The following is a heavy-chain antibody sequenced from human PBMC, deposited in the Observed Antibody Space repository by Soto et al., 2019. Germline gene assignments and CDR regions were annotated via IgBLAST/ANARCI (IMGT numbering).Heavy chain of an antibody. V-gene: IGHV4-38-2*01. CDR1: GYSINSDYY. D-gene: IGHD3-10*01. J-gene: IGHJ4*02. CDR3: AKKGYYPSGKINFFDS. CDR2: VDHSGRT. Sequence: SWTLSLTCAVSGYSINSDYYWGFIRQPPGKGLECIGGVDHSGRTYYRPSLRSRLTIFIDTSKNQFSLRMTSVTAEDTAMYFCAKKGYYPSGKINFFDSWGRGTLVTVSS.